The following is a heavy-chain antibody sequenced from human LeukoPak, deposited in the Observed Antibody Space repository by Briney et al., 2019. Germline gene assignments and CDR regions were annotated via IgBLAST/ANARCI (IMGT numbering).Heavy chain of an antibody. CDR1: GGSISSSSYY. J-gene: IGHJ4*02. CDR2: IYYTGST. Sequence: SETLSLTCTVSGGSISSSSYYWGWIRQPPGKGLEWIGTIYYTGSTYYNPALKSRLTISIDTSQNQFSLELSSVTAADTAVYYCAKSPIESGSYFDYWGQGTLVTVSS. CDR3: AKSPIESGSYFDY. V-gene: IGHV4-39*01. D-gene: IGHD1-26*01.